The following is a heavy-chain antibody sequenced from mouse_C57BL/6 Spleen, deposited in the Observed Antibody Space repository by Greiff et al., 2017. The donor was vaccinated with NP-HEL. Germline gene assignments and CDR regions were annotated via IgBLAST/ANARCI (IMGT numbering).Heavy chain of an antibody. Sequence: QVQLQQPGAELVMPGASVKLSCKASGYNFTSYWMHWVKQRPGQGLEWIGEIDPSDSYTNYNQKFKGKSTLTVDKSSSTAYMQLSSLTSEDSAVYYCARGTGGYAMDYWGQGTSVTVSS. CDR1: GYNFTSYW. V-gene: IGHV1-69*01. CDR3: ARGTGGYAMDY. CDR2: IDPSDSYT. J-gene: IGHJ4*01. D-gene: IGHD4-1*01.